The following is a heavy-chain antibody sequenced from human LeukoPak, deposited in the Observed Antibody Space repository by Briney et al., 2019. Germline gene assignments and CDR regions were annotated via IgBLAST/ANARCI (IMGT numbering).Heavy chain of an antibody. CDR1: GFTFSSYE. D-gene: IGHD3-22*01. J-gene: IGHJ6*02. CDR3: ARDQRNYDSSGNYYYYGMDV. CDR2: ISSSGSTI. V-gene: IGHV3-48*03. Sequence: GGSLRLSCAASGFTFSSYEMNWVRQAPGKGLEGVSYISSSGSTIYYADSVKGRFTISRDNAKNSLYLQMNSLRAEDTAVYYCARDQRNYDSSGNYYYYGMDVWGQGTTVTVSS.